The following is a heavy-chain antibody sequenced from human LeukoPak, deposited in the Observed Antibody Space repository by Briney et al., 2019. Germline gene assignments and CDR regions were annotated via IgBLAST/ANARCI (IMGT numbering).Heavy chain of an antibody. D-gene: IGHD6-19*01. J-gene: IGHJ4*02. V-gene: IGHV1-2*02. CDR2: ISPNSGGT. CDR1: GYTFTGYY. Sequence: ASVKVSCKASGYTFTGYYMHWVRQAPGQGLEWMGWISPNSGGTNYAQKFQGRVTMTRDTSISTAYMELSRLRSDDTAVYYCARGGSGWFSFFDYWGQGTLVTVSS. CDR3: ARGGSGWFSFFDY.